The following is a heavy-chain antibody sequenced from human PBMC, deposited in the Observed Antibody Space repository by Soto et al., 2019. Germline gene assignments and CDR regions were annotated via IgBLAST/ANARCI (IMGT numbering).Heavy chain of an antibody. CDR1: GGTFSSYT. V-gene: IGHV1-69*02. J-gene: IGHJ5*02. CDR2: IIPILGIA. CDR3: ARGAMVRGVDGGWFDP. Sequence: QVQLVQSGAEVKKPGSSVKVSCKASGGTFSSYTISWVRQAPGQGLEGMGRIIPILGIANYAQKFQGRVTITADKSTSTAYMELSSLRSEDTAVYYCARGAMVRGVDGGWFDPWGQGTLVTVSS. D-gene: IGHD3-10*01.